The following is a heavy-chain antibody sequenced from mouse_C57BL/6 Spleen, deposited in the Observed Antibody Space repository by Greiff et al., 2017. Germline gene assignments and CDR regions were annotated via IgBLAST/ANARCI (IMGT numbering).Heavy chain of an antibody. CDR1: GYAFSSYW. CDR2: IYPGDGDT. V-gene: IGHV1-80*01. J-gene: IGHJ1*03. CDR3: ARENSWYFDV. Sequence: LQQSGASVKLSCKASGYAFSSYWMNWVKQRPGKGLEWIGQIYPGDGDTNYNGKFKGKATLTADKSSSTAYMQLSSLTSEDSAVYFCARENSWYFDVWGTGTTGTVSS.